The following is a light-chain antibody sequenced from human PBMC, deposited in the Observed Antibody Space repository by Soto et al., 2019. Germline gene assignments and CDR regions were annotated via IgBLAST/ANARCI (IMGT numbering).Light chain of an antibody. CDR3: QQYNNWPPVA. Sequence: EIVMTQSPATLSVSPGERATLSCRASQSVTKLAWYQQKPDQAPRLLIYGVSTRATGTPARFSGSGSGTDFTLTISSLQSEDFAVYYCQQYNNWPPVAFGGGTKVEIK. V-gene: IGKV3D-15*01. J-gene: IGKJ4*01. CDR1: QSVTK. CDR2: GVS.